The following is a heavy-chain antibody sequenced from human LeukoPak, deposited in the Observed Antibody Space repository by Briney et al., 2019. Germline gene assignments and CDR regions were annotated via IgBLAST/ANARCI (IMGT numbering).Heavy chain of an antibody. Sequence: PGRSLRLSCAASGFTFSSYAMDWVRQAPGKGLEWVAVISYDGSNKYYADSVKGRFTISRDNSKNTLYLQMNSLRAEDTAVYYCARGLRQVDYYYYGMDVWGQGTTVTVSS. J-gene: IGHJ6*02. CDR2: ISYDGSNK. CDR1: GFTFSSYA. V-gene: IGHV3-30-3*01. CDR3: ARGLRQVDYYYYGMDV.